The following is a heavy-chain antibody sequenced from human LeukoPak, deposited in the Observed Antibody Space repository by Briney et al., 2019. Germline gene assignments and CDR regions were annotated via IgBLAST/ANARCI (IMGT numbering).Heavy chain of an antibody. V-gene: IGHV3-74*01. J-gene: IGHJ5*01. D-gene: IGHD3-3*01. CDR1: GFTFSNYW. CDR2: INPAGNYA. Sequence: GGSLRLSCAASGFTFSNYWIHWVRQAPGKGLVWVSRINPAGNYANYADSVKGRFTISRDNAKNTVYLQMNSLRAEDTALFYCVRDWDHYDFDSWGQGTLVAVSS. CDR3: VRDWDHYDFDS.